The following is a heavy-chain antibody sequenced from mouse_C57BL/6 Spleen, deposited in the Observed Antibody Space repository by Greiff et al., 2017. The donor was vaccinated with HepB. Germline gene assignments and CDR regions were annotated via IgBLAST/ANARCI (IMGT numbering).Heavy chain of an antibody. Sequence: EVQLQQSVAELVRPGASVKLSCTASGFNIKNTYMHWVKQRPEQGLEWIGRIDPANGNTKYAPKFQGKATITADTSSNTAYLQLSSLTSEDTAIYYCGCYDYDVGYAMDYWGQGTSVTVSS. CDR3: GCYDYDVGYAMDY. D-gene: IGHD2-4*01. V-gene: IGHV14-3*01. J-gene: IGHJ4*01. CDR2: IDPANGNT. CDR1: GFNIKNTY.